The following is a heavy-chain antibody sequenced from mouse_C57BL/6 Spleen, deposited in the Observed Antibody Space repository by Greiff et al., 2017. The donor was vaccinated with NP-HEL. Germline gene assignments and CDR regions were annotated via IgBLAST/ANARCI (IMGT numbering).Heavy chain of an antibody. V-gene: IGHV5-9*01. CDR1: GFTFSSYT. Sequence: VQLKESGGGLVKPGGSLKLSCAASGFTFSSYTMSWVGQTPEKRLEWVATISGGGGNTYYPDSVKGRFTISRDNAKNTLYLQMSSLRSEDTALYYCARRGYAMDYWGQGTSVTVSS. CDR3: ARRGYAMDY. J-gene: IGHJ4*01. CDR2: ISGGGGNT.